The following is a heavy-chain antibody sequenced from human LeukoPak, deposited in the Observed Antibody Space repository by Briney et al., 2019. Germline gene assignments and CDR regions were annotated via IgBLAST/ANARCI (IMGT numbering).Heavy chain of an antibody. V-gene: IGHV4-61*08. CDR1: GFSLSTSGVG. CDR2: IYYSGST. CDR3: AREEIRSWFDP. D-gene: IGHD5-24*01. Sequence: SGPTLVKPTQTLTLTCTFSGFSLSTSGVGVGWIRQPPGKGLEWIGYIYYSGSTNYNPSLKSRVTISVDTSKNQFSLKLSSVTAADTAVYYCAREEIRSWFDPWGQGTLVTVSS. J-gene: IGHJ5*02.